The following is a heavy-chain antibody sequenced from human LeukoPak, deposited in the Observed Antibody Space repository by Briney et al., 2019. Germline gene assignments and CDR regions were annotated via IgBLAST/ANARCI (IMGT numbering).Heavy chain of an antibody. CDR2: IYYSGST. V-gene: IGHV4-59*08. J-gene: IGHJ4*02. CDR1: GGSISSYY. CDR3: ARRGYGGTLFDY. Sequence: SETLSLTCTVPGGSISSYYWSWIRQPPGKGLEWIGYIYYSGSTNYNPSLKSRVTISVDTSKNQFSLKLSSVTAADTAVYYCARRGYGGTLFDYWGQGTLVTVSS. D-gene: IGHD5-12*01.